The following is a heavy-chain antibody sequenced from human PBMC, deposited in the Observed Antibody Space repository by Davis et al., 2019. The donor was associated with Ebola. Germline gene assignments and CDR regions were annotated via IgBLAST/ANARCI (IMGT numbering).Heavy chain of an antibody. CDR1: GFTFSDYY. CDR2: IRNKASSYST. D-gene: IGHD3-16*01. Sequence: PGGSLRLSCAASGFTFSDYYMDWVRQAPGMGLEWVGRIRNKASSYSTEYAASVKDRFIISRDDSKDSLYLQMNSLKTEDTAVYYCARCLRGYYYYYMDVWGKGTTVTVSS. V-gene: IGHV3-72*01. CDR3: ARCLRGYYYYYMDV. J-gene: IGHJ6*03.